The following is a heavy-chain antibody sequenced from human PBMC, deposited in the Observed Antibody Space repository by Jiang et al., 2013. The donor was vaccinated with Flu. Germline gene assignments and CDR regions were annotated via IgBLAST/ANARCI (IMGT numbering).Heavy chain of an antibody. J-gene: IGHJ5*02. Sequence: GAEVKKPGESLKISCQGSGYIFTNHWIAWVRQMPGKGLEWMGIINPGDSDTRYSPSFQGQVTISADKSISTAYLQWSSLKASDTAMYYCARTLYCSTINCRNLARFDPWGQGTLVTVSS. CDR3: ARTLYCSTINCRNLARFDP. CDR2: INPGDSDT. CDR1: GYIFTNHW. D-gene: IGHD2-2*01. V-gene: IGHV5-51*03.